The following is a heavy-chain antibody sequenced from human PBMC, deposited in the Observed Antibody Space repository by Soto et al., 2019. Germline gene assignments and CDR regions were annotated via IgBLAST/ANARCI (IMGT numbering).Heavy chain of an antibody. V-gene: IGHV4-59*01. Sequence: SETLSLTCTVSGGSISSYYRSRIRQPPGKGLEWIGEIYHSGSTNYNPSLKSRVTVSIDTSKSQFSLNLISVTPADTAVYYCAAYPLQAYFQKCFDPWGQGTLDPVSS. J-gene: IGHJ5*02. D-gene: IGHD2-21*01. CDR1: GGSISSYY. CDR3: AAYPLQAYFQKCFDP. CDR2: IYHSGST.